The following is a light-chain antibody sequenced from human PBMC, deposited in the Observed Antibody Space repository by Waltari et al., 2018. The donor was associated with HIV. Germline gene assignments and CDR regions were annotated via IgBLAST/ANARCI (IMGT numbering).Light chain of an antibody. CDR3: CSYAGIYTFL. Sequence: QSALTQPRSVSGSPGQSVTISCTGTSSDVGGYNYVSWYQQHPGKAPKLVIYDVTKRPSGVPDRCSGSKSGNTASLAISGLQAEDEADYYCCSYAGIYTFLFGGGTKLTVL. J-gene: IGLJ2*01. CDR1: SSDVGGYNY. CDR2: DVT. V-gene: IGLV2-11*01.